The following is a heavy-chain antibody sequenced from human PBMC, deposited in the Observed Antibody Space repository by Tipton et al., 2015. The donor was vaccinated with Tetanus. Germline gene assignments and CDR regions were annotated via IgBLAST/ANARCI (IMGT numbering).Heavy chain of an antibody. CDR1: GGSIASDGYY. J-gene: IGHJ2*01. CDR3: ARLFNWGSGYFFFDL. CDR2: VYHSGTT. D-gene: IGHD7-27*01. Sequence: GLVKPSETLSLGCTVSGGSIASDGYYWGWIRQPPGKGLQWIGSVYHSGTTYYNPSLKSRVTISIDKSKNHFSLELSSVTAADTAVYFCARLFNWGSGYFFFDLWGRGTLVTVSS. V-gene: IGHV4-39*07.